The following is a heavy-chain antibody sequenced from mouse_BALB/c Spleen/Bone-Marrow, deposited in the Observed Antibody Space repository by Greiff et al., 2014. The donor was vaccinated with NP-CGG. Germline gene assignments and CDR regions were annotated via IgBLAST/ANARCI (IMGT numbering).Heavy chain of an antibody. CDR1: GFNIKDTY. CDR3: AHDAPFAY. Sequence: VQLQQPGAELVKPGASVKLSCTTSGFNIKDTYIHWVKQRPEQGLEWIGRIDPANGNTKYDPEFQGKAIITADTSSNTAYLHLSSLTSEDTAVYSCAHDAPFAYWGQGTLVTVSA. D-gene: IGHD2-3*01. V-gene: IGHV14-3*02. J-gene: IGHJ3*01. CDR2: IDPANGNT.